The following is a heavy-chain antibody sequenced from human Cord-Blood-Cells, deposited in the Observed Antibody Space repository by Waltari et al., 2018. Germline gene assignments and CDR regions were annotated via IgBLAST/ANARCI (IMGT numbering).Heavy chain of an antibody. CDR1: GFPFCGSP. Sequence: EVQLVESGGGLVQPGGSLKLSCAASGFPFCGSPMHGVRQASGKGLEWVGRIRSKANSYATAYAASVKGRFTISRDDSKNTAYLQMNSLKTEDTAVYYCTRHLAGDAFDIWGQGTMVTVSS. CDR3: TRHLAGDAFDI. CDR2: IRSKANSYAT. V-gene: IGHV3-73*02. J-gene: IGHJ3*02. D-gene: IGHD2-15*01.